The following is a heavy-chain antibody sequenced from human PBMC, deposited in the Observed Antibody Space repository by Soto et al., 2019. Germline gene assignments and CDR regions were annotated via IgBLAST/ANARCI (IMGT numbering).Heavy chain of an antibody. CDR1: GFTFSNYA. CDR2: IARAGDLI. CDR3: AKSLTVQVLYSFDP. D-gene: IGHD2-2*02. J-gene: IGHJ5*02. V-gene: IGHV3-23*01. Sequence: PGGSLRLSCAASGFTFSNYAMVWVRQAPGKGLEWVSAIARAGDLIRYADSVKGRFTISRDNSNNTLYLQMSSLRAEDTAIYFCAKSLTVQVLYSFDPSGPGTQVTVSS.